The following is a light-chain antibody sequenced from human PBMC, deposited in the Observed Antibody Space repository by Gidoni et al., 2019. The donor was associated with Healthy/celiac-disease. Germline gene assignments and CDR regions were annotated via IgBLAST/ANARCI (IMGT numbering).Light chain of an antibody. V-gene: IGLV7-43*01. CDR2: STR. J-gene: IGLJ3*02. CDR3: LLYYGCARV. CDR1: TGAVTSGYY. Sequence: QTVVTPEPSLTVSPGGTVTLTCASSTGAVTSGYYPNWLQQKPGQAPRPLIYSTRNKHPWTPARFSGSLLGGKAALTLSGVPPEDEAEYYCLLYYGCARVFVGGTKLTVL.